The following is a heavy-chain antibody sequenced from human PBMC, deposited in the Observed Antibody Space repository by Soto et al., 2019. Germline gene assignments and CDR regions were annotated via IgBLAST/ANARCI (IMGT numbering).Heavy chain of an antibody. CDR2: ISANSGNT. J-gene: IGHJ6*02. V-gene: IGHV1-18*01. D-gene: IGHD6-6*01. CDR3: AARGATGSSYYSGLDV. Sequence: ASVKVSCKASGYTFSSSGFTWVRQAPGQGLEWMGWISANSGNTNYAQKLQGRVTMTTDTSTSTAYMQLSSLRSDDTAVYYCAARGATGSSYYSGLDVWGQGTTVTVSS. CDR1: GYTFSSSG.